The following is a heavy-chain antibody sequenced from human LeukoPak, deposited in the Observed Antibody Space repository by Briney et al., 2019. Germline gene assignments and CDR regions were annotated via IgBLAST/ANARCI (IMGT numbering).Heavy chain of an antibody. CDR1: GYTFTSYG. V-gene: IGHV1-18*01. D-gene: IGHD3-10*01. CDR3: ARDPGHSYYYYYYMDV. CDR2: ISAYNGNT. Sequence: GASVKVSCKASGYTFTSYGISWVRQAPGQGLEWMGWISAYNGNTNYAQKLQGRVTMTADTSTSTAYMELRSLRSDDTAVYYCARDPGHSYYYYYYMDVWGKGTTVTVSS. J-gene: IGHJ6*03.